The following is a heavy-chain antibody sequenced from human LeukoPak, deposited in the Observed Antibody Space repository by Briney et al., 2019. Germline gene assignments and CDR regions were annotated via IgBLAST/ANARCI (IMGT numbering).Heavy chain of an antibody. V-gene: IGHV3-43*02. J-gene: IGHJ3*01. CDR2: SGNDGST. Sequence: GGSLRLSCAASGLTFYDQAMHWVRQAPGTGLEWVSLSGNDGSTYYADSVRGRFTISRDNSKNTLYLQMNSLRAEDTAVYYCARDPGDTSRDNREWGAFDVWGQGTVVTISS. CDR1: GLTFYDQA. D-gene: IGHD1-26*01. CDR3: ARDPGDTSRDNREWGAFDV.